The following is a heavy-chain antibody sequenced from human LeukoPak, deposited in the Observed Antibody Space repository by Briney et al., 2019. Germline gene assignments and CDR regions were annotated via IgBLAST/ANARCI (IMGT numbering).Heavy chain of an antibody. CDR3: ARARSYGGNSGIVAFDI. V-gene: IGHV3-11*05. D-gene: IGHD4-23*01. J-gene: IGHJ3*02. CDR1: GFTFSGYF. Sequence: NAGGSLRLSCSASGFTFSGYFMSWIRQAPGKGLEWVSNISSSGSSTDYADSVRGRFTISRDNAKNSLYLQMSSLRVEDTALYYCARARSYGGNSGIVAFDIWGQGTMLTVSS. CDR2: ISSSGSST.